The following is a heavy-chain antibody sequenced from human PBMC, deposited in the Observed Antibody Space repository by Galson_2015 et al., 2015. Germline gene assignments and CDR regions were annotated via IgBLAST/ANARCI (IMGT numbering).Heavy chain of an antibody. V-gene: IGHV1-8*01. CDR2: MNPNSGNT. D-gene: IGHD3-10*01. J-gene: IGHJ6*02. CDR1: GYTFTRYD. CDR3: ARGEALYYYGSGSFDGSYGMDV. Sequence: VKVSCKASGYTFTRYDINWVRQATGQGLEWMGWMNPNSGNTGYAQKFQGRVTMTRNTSISTAYMELSSLRSEDTAVYYCARGEALYYYGSGSFDGSYGMDVWGQGTTVTVSS.